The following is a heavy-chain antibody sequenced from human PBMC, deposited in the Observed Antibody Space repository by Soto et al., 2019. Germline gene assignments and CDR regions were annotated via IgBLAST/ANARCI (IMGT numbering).Heavy chain of an antibody. CDR3: AKDLGATTSWFFFEH. CDR1: GFTFSSDA. Sequence: PGGSLRLSCAASGFTFSSDAMSWVRQAPGKGLEWVSGISASGGSTYYPDSVKGRFTISRDNSRNTLYLQMNSLRVEDTAVYYCAKDLGATTSWFFFEHWGQGTLVTVSS. CDR2: ISASGGST. D-gene: IGHD2-2*01. J-gene: IGHJ4*02. V-gene: IGHV3-23*01.